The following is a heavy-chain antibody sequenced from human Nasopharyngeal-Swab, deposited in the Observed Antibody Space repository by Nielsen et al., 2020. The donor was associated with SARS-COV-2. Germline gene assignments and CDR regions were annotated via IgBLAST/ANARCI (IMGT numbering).Heavy chain of an antibody. V-gene: IGHV4-34*01. D-gene: IGHD1-26*01. CDR1: GGSFSGYY. CDR2: INHSGST. Sequence: GSLRLSCAVYGGSFSGYYWSWIRQPPGKGLEWIGKINHSGSTNYNPSLKSRVTISVDTSKNQFSLKLSSVTAADTAVYYCARGRVGAKDYWGQGTLVTVSS. J-gene: IGHJ4*02. CDR3: ARGRVGAKDY.